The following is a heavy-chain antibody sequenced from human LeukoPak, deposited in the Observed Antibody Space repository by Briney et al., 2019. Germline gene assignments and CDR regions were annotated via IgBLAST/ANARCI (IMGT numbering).Heavy chain of an antibody. CDR3: ARDSGYSSSWYYFDY. CDR1: GFTFSSYA. V-gene: IGHV3-30*04. D-gene: IGHD6-13*01. CDR2: ISYDGSNK. Sequence: GRSLRLSCAASGFTFSSYAMHWVRQASGKGLEWVAVISYDGSNKDYADSVKGRFTISRDNSKNTLYLQTNSLRAEDTAVYYCARDSGYSSSWYYFDYWGQGTLVTVSS. J-gene: IGHJ4*02.